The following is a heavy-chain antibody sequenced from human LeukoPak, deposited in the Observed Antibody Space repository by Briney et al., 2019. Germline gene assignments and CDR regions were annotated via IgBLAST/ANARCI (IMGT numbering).Heavy chain of an antibody. Sequence: GGSLRLSCAASGFTFSSYAMSWVRQAPGKGLEWVANIKQDGSQKYYVDSVKGRFTISRDNAKNSLYMQMNSLGVEDTAVYYCARDWMATTRDGFIWGQGTMVTVSS. CDR1: GFTFSSYA. D-gene: IGHD5-24*01. V-gene: IGHV3-7*01. CDR2: IKQDGSQK. CDR3: ARDWMATTRDGFI. J-gene: IGHJ3*02.